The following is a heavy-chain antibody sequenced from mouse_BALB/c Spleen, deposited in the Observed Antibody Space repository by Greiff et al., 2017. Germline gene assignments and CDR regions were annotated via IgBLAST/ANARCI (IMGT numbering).Heavy chain of an antibody. D-gene: IGHD1-1*01. CDR3: ARVIYYYGSSYV. CDR1: GYTFTSYW. Sequence: QVQLQQSGAELVKPGASVKLSCKASGYTFTSYWMHWVKQRPGQGLEWIGEINPSNGRTNYNEKFKSKATLTVDKSSSTAYMQLSSLTSEDSAVYYCARVIYYYGSSYVWGQGTTLTVSS. CDR2: INPSNGRT. J-gene: IGHJ2*01. V-gene: IGHV1S81*02.